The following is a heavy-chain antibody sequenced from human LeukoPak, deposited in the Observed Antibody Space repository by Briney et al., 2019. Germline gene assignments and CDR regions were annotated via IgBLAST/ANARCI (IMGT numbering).Heavy chain of an antibody. CDR2: IIPIFGTA. CDR1: RGTFSSYA. CDR3: ATASPLVGGGSHQYYYYYYYMDV. D-gene: IGHD2-15*01. J-gene: IGHJ6*03. Sequence: SVKVSCKASRGTFSSYAISWVRQAPGQGLEWMGGIIPIFGTANYAQKFQGRVTITADKSTSTAYMELSSLRSEDTAVYYCATASPLVGGGSHQYYYYYYYMDVWGKGTTVTISS. V-gene: IGHV1-69*06.